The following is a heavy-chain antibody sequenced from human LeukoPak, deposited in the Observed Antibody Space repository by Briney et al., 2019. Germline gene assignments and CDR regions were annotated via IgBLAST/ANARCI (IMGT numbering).Heavy chain of an antibody. CDR2: ISGSGDST. CDR1: GFTFSNYA. CDR3: ARRSGIAVAGAFDY. J-gene: IGHJ4*02. D-gene: IGHD6-19*01. Sequence: GGSLRLSCAASGFTFSNYAVRWVRQSPGKGLEGVSGISGSGDSTYYADSVKGPFTISRDNSKNTLYLQMNSLRAEDTAVYYCARRSGIAVAGAFDYWGQGTLVTVSS. V-gene: IGHV3-23*01.